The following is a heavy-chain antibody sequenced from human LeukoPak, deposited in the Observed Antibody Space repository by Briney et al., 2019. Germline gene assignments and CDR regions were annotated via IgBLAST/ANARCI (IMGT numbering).Heavy chain of an antibody. D-gene: IGHD1-26*01. V-gene: IGHV3-23*01. J-gene: IGHJ4*02. CDR1: GFTFSSYA. CDR2: ISGSGGST. CDR3: AKASAWRGTTPRGY. Sequence: GGSLRLSCAASGFTFSSYAMSWVRQAPGKGLEWVSAISGSGGSTYCADSVKGRFTISRDNSKNTLYLQMNSLRAEDTAVYYCAKASAWRGTTPRGYWGQGTLVTVSS.